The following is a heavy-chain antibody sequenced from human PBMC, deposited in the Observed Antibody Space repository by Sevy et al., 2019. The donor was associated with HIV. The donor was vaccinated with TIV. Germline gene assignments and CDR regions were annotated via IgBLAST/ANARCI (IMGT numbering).Heavy chain of an antibody. V-gene: IGHV4-30-4*01. CDR2: IHYSGGT. J-gene: IGHJ4*02. CDR1: GGSISSSGSY. CDR3: ASKCGYDHGPFDS. Sequence: SETLSLTCTVSGGSISSSGSYWSWIRQSPGKGLEWIGYIHYSGGTYYNPFLKSRVAMSVDTSEKQFSLRLSLLTAADTAVYYCASKCGYDHGPFDSWGQGTLVTVSS. D-gene: IGHD5-12*01.